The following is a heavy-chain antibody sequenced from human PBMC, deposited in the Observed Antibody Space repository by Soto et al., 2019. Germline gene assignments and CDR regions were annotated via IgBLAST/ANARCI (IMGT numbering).Heavy chain of an antibody. Sequence: SQTLSLTCTVSGGSISSGGYYWSWIRQHPGKGLEWIGYIYYSGSTYYNPSLKSRVTISVDTSKNQFSLKLSSVTAADTAVYYCARAVLLWFGELGYYFDYWGQGTLVTVSS. V-gene: IGHV4-31*03. J-gene: IGHJ4*02. CDR1: GGSISSGGYY. CDR2: IYYSGST. CDR3: ARAVLLWFGELGYYFDY. D-gene: IGHD3-10*01.